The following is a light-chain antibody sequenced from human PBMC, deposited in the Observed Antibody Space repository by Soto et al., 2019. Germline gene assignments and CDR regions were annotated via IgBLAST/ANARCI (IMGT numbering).Light chain of an antibody. V-gene: IGLV4-69*01. CDR2: LNSDGSH. J-gene: IGLJ2*01. CDR3: QTWGTGIQV. CDR1: SGHSSYA. Sequence: QPVLTQSPYASAYLGASVKLTCTLSSGHSSYAIAWHQQQPEKGPRYLMKLNSDGSHSKGDGIPDRFSGSSSGAERYLTIASLQSEDEADYYCQTWGTGIQVFGGGTKLTVL.